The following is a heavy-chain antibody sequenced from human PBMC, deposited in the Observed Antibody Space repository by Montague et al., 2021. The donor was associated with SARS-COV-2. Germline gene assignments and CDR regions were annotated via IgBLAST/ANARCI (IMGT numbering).Heavy chain of an antibody. Sequence: PALVKPTQTLTLTCTFSGFSLSTSGMCVSWIRQPPGKALEWLALXXWDDDKYYSTSLKTRLTISKDTSKNQVVLTMTNMDPVDTATYYCARIPYDILTGYYSGFDYWGQGTLVTVSS. V-gene: IGHV2-70*01. D-gene: IGHD3-9*01. J-gene: IGHJ4*02. CDR1: GFSLSTSGMC. CDR3: ARIPYDILTGYYSGFDY. CDR2: XXWDDDK.